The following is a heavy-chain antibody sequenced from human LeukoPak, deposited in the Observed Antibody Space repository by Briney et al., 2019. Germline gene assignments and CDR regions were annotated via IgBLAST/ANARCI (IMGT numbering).Heavy chain of an antibody. CDR1: GFTFSSYW. D-gene: IGHD1-20*01. CDR2: INSDGGST. CDR3: ARDGYNWNRLYYYYYGMDV. V-gene: IGHV3-74*01. Sequence: PGGSLRLSCAAPGFTFSSYWMHWVRQAPGKGLVWVSRINSDGGSTSYADSVKGRFTISRDNAKNTLYLQMNSLRAEDTAVYYCARDGYNWNRLYYYYYGMDVWGQGTTVTVSS. J-gene: IGHJ6*02.